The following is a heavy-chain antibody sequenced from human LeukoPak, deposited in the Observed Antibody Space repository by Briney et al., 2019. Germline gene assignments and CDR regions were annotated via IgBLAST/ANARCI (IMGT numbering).Heavy chain of an antibody. V-gene: IGHV4-4*07. D-gene: IGHD6-19*01. J-gene: IGHJ3*02. CDR2: IYTSGST. Sequence: SETLSLTCTVSGGSISSYYWSWVRQPAGKGLEWVGRIYTSGSTNYNPSPKSRVTISVDTSKNQFSLKLSSVTAADTAVYYCARGPNPRPYSSGWYTGARDAFDIWGQGTMVTVSS. CDR1: GGSISSYY. CDR3: ARGPNPRPYSSGWYTGARDAFDI.